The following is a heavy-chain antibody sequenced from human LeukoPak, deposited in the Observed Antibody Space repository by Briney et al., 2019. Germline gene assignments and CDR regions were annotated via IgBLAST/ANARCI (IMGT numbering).Heavy chain of an antibody. J-gene: IGHJ6*02. CDR2: MNPNSGNT. Sequence: ASVKVSCKASGYTFTSYNINWVRQATGQGLEWMGWMNPNSGNTGYAQKFQGRVTMTRNTSISTAYIELSSLRSEDTAVYYCASSPGTYYYDSSGSYYYGMDVWGQGTTVTVSS. V-gene: IGHV1-8*01. CDR3: ASSPGTYYYDSSGSYYYGMDV. D-gene: IGHD3-22*01. CDR1: GYTFTSYN.